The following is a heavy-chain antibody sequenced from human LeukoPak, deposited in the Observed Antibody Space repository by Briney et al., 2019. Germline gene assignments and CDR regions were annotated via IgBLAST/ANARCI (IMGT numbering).Heavy chain of an antibody. CDR1: GYTFTCYY. Sequence: GSSVKVSCKASGYTFTCYYMHWVRQAPAQGLEWMGWINPNSGGTNYAQKFQGRVTMTRDTSISTAYMELSSLRSDDTAVYYCARDLQGTGYSSSWAPDYYYYYGMDVWGQGTTVTVSS. J-gene: IGHJ6*02. CDR2: INPNSGGT. V-gene: IGHV1-2*02. CDR3: ARDLQGTGYSSSWAPDYYYYYGMDV. D-gene: IGHD6-13*01.